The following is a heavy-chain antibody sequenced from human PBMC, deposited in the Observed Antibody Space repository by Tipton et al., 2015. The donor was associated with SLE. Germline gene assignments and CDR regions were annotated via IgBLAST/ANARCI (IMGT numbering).Heavy chain of an antibody. Sequence: LRLSCTVSGGSISSYYWSWIRQPPGKGLEWIGYIYHSGSTNFNPPLKSRVTTSVDTSKNQFSLKLTSVTAADTAVYYCARARVLQYQVPHDYWYFDLWGRGTLVTVSS. CDR3: ARARVLQYQVPHDYWYFDL. CDR1: GGSISSYY. D-gene: IGHD2-2*01. J-gene: IGHJ2*01. V-gene: IGHV4-59*08. CDR2: IYHSGST.